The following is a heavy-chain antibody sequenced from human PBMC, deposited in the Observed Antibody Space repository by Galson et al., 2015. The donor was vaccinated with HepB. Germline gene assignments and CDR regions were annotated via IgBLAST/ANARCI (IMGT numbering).Heavy chain of an antibody. CDR3: AKVAILGAIPHYFHY. Sequence: SLRLSCAASGFTFTRYSMNWVHQAPGKGLEWVSAISGRGEITYFADYVRGRFTTFRDNSRNTLHLQMDNLRVEDTALYYCAKVAILGAIPHYFHYWGRGTLVSVSS. D-gene: IGHD3-16*01. CDR1: GFTFTRYS. CDR2: ISGRGEIT. V-gene: IGHV3-23*01. J-gene: IGHJ4*02.